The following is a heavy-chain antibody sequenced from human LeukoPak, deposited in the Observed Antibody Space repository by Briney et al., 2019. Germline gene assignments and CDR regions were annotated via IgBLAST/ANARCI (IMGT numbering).Heavy chain of an antibody. CDR1: GGSFSGYY. J-gene: IGHJ4*02. CDR2: INHSGST. D-gene: IGHD4-17*01. Sequence: SETLSLTCAVYGGSFSGYYWSWIRQPPGKGLEWIGEINHSGSTNYNPSLKSRVTISVDTSKNQFSLKLSSVTAADTAVYYCARTSGGYGDYVGKDYWGQGTLVTVSS. CDR3: ARTSGGYGDYVGKDY. V-gene: IGHV4-34*01.